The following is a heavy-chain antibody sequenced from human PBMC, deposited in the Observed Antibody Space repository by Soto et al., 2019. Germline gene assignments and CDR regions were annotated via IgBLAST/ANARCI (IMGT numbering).Heavy chain of an antibody. CDR1: GYSFTNYG. V-gene: IGHV1-18*01. Sequence: QDQLVQSGAEVKKPGASVTVSCKASGYSFTNYGITWVRQAPGQGLEWMGWISGFNGNTHYAQKLQGRVTMTTDASTSTHYLELRRVISDETRVYSCARDRGVAPHVAGRTHYYSYVDVWAKGITVT. J-gene: IGHJ6*03. D-gene: IGHD1-26*01. CDR2: ISGFNGNT. CDR3: ARDRGVAPHVAGRTHYYSYVDV.